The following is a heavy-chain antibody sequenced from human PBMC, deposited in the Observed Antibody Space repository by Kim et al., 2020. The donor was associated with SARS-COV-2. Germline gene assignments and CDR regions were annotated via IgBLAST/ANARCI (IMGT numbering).Heavy chain of an antibody. CDR1: GGSFSGYY. D-gene: IGHD3-3*01. Sequence: SETLSLTCAVYGGSFSGYYWSWIRQPPGKGLEWIGEINHSGSTNYNPSLKSRVTISVDTSKNQFSLKLSSVTAADTAVYYCARGMRYDWYPKNYYYYGMDVWGQGTTVTVSS. J-gene: IGHJ6*02. CDR3: ARGMRYDWYPKNYYYYGMDV. CDR2: INHSGST. V-gene: IGHV4-34*01.